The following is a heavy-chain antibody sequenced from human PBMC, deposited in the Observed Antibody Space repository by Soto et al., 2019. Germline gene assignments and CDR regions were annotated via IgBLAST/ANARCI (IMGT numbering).Heavy chain of an antibody. D-gene: IGHD1-26*01. CDR1: GGTFSSYA. CDR3: ARAPPGWELLQDINYYGMDV. J-gene: IGHJ6*02. CDR2: IIPIFGTA. Sequence: SVKVSCKASGGTFSSYAISWVRQAPGQGLEWMGGIIPIFGTANYAQEFQGRVTITADESTSTAYMELSSLRSEDTAVYYCARAPPGWELLQDINYYGMDVWGQGTTVTVSS. V-gene: IGHV1-69*13.